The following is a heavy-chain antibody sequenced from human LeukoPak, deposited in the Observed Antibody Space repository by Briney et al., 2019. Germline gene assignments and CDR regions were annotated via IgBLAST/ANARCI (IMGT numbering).Heavy chain of an antibody. CDR3: ARESGILTGYPDY. CDR1: GFTFSSYS. Sequence: PGGSLRLSCAASGFTFSSYSMNWVRQAPGKGLEWVSYISSSSSTIYYADSVKGRFTISRDNAKNSLYLQMISLRDEDTAVYYCARESGILTGYPDYWGQGTLVTVSS. J-gene: IGHJ4*02. CDR2: ISSSSSTI. V-gene: IGHV3-48*02. D-gene: IGHD3-9*01.